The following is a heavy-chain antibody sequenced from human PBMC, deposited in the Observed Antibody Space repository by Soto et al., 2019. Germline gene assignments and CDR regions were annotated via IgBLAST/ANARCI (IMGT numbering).Heavy chain of an antibody. CDR2: IYYSGST. Sequence: SETLSLTCTVSGGSISSYYWSWIRQPPGKGLEWIGYIYYSGSTNYNPSLKSRVTISVDTSKNQFSLKLSSVTAADTAVYYCAVWPPFLSGIPWGQGTLVTVSS. V-gene: IGHV4-59*08. CDR3: AVWPPFLSGIP. J-gene: IGHJ5*02. D-gene: IGHD1-20*01. CDR1: GGSISSYY.